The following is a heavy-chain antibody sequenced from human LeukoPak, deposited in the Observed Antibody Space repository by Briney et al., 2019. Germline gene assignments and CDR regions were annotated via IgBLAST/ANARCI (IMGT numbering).Heavy chain of an antibody. CDR1: GFTVSSNY. V-gene: IGHV3-53*01. CDR3: ARLDYSGSFYFDY. D-gene: IGHD1-26*01. Sequence: PGGSLRLSCAASGFTVSSNYMSWVRQAPGKGLEWVSVIYSGGSTYYADSVKGRFTISRDNSKNTLYLQMNSLRAEDTAVYYCARLDYSGSFYFDYWGQGTLVTASS. CDR2: IYSGGST. J-gene: IGHJ4*02.